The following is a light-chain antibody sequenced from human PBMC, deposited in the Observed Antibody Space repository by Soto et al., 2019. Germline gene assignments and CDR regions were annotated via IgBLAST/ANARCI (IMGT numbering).Light chain of an antibody. V-gene: IGKV3-11*01. CDR3: QQRINWPPT. J-gene: IGKJ5*01. CDR2: DAS. CDR1: QSVSSS. Sequence: EIVLTQSPATLSLSPGERATLSCRASQSVSSSLAWYQQKPGQAPRLLIYDASNRATGIPARFSGSGSGTDFTLTISSLEPEDFAVYYCQQRINWPPTFGQGTRLEIK.